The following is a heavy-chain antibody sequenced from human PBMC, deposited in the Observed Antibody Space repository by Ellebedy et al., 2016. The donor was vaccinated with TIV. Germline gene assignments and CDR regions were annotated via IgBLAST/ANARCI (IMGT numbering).Heavy chain of an antibody. CDR2: ISGSGRTT. Sequence: GESLKISCAASGLTFSSHAMSWVRQAPGKGLEWVSAISGSGRTTSYAESVRGRFTISRDNSKKTLYLEMNSLRAEDTAVYYCARLGVIAAAGASDYWGQGTLVIVSS. CDR3: ARLGVIAAAGASDY. J-gene: IGHJ4*02. CDR1: GLTFSSHA. V-gene: IGHV3-23*01. D-gene: IGHD6-13*01.